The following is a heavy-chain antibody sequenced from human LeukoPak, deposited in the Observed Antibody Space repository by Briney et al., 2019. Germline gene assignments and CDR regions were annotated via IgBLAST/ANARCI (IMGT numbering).Heavy chain of an antibody. CDR1: GYTFTGYY. J-gene: IGHJ4*02. CDR3: ARGYDYGDYVGDFDY. D-gene: IGHD4-17*01. V-gene: IGHV1-2*02. Sequence: ASVKVSCKASGYTFTGYYMHWVRQAPGQGLEWMGWINPNSGGTNYAQKFQGRVPMTRDTSISTAYMELSRLRSDDTAVYYCARGYDYGDYVGDFDYWGQGTLVTVSS. CDR2: INPNSGGT.